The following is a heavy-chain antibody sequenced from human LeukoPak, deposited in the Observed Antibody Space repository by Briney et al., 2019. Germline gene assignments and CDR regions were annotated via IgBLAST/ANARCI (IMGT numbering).Heavy chain of an antibody. CDR2: IYSDGST. J-gene: IGHJ4*02. Sequence: GGSLRLSCAASGFTVSSNYMSWVRQAPGKGLEWVSVIYSDGSTYYADSVKGRFTISRDISKNTLFLQMNSLRAEDTAVYYCARAPPDNSIQEVQGDYWGQGTLVTVSS. D-gene: IGHD3-3*02. V-gene: IGHV3-53*01. CDR1: GFTVSSNY. CDR3: ARAPPDNSIQEVQGDY.